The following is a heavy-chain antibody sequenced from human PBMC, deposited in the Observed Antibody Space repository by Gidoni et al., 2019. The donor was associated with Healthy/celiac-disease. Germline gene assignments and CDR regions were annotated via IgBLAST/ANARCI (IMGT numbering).Heavy chain of an antibody. J-gene: IGHJ6*03. D-gene: IGHD4-17*01. V-gene: IGHV3-30-3*01. CDR3: ARGYGDYGDYYYMDV. CDR1: RFTLSSYA. Sequence: QVQLVESGGGVVQPGRSLRLSCAASRFTLSSYAMHWGRQAPGKGLEWVAVISYDGSNKYYADSVKGRFTISRDNSKNTLYLQMNSLRAEDTAVYYCARGYGDYGDYYYMDVWGKGTTVTVSS. CDR2: ISYDGSNK.